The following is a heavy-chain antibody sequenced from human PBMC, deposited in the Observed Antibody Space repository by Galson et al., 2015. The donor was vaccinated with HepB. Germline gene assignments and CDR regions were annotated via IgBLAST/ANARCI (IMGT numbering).Heavy chain of an antibody. CDR1: GYTFTSYA. J-gene: IGHJ5*02. V-gene: IGHV7-4-1*02. D-gene: IGHD2-2*01. Sequence: SVKVSCKASGYTFTSYAMNWVRQAPGQGLEWMGWINTNTGNPTYAQGFTGRFVFSLDTSVSTAYLQISSLKAEDTAVYYCAQHYCSSTSCYGGWGNWFDPWGQGTLVTVSS. CDR3: AQHYCSSTSCYGGWGNWFDP. CDR2: INTNTGNP.